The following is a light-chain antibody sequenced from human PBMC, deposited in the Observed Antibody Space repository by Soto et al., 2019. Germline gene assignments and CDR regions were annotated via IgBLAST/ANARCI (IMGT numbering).Light chain of an antibody. CDR3: QQYEDLPLT. V-gene: IGKV1-33*01. J-gene: IGKJ4*01. CDR2: DAS. Sequence: DVPLTQSPSTLSASVGDRVAITCQASQNIFNYLNWFQHRPGKAPQLLISDASHLEPGVPSRFSGQRSGTDFTLIIKDLQPEDFATYYCQQYEDLPLTFGGGTRVEV. CDR1: QNIFNY.